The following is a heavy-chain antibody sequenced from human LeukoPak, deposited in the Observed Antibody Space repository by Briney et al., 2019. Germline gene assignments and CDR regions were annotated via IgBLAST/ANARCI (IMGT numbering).Heavy chain of an antibody. CDR3: ARSTTTSLFDY. J-gene: IGHJ4*02. CDR2: ISSSSSYI. D-gene: IGHD1-1*01. Sequence: GGSLRLSCAASGFTFSSYSMNWVRQAPGKGPEWVSSISSSSSYIYYADSVKGRFTISRDNAKNSLYLQMNSLRAVEDTAVYYCARSTTTSLFDYWGQGTLVAVSS. CDR1: GFTFSSYS. V-gene: IGHV3-21*01.